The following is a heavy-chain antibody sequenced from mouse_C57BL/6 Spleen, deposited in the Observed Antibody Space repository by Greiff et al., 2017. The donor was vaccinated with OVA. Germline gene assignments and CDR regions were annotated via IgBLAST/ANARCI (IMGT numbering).Heavy chain of an antibody. CDR1: GYAFSSSW. V-gene: IGHV1-82*01. CDR2: IYPGDGDT. D-gene: IGHD1-1*01. J-gene: IGHJ3*01. CDR3: ARGGRSYGGWFAY. Sequence: QVQLQQSGPELVKPGASVKISCKASGYAFSSSWMNWVKQRPGKGLEWIGRIYPGDGDTNYNGKFKGKATLTADKSSSTAYMQLSSLTSEDSAVYFCARGGRSYGGWFAYWGQGTLVTVSA.